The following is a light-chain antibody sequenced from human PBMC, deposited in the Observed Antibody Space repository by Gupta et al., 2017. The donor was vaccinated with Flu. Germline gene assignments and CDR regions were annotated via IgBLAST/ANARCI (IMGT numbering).Light chain of an antibody. V-gene: IGKV3-20*01. CDR2: GAS. CDR1: QTISNKY. CDR3: QQYYFSLPVT. Sequence: VLTQSPGSLSLSPGERVTLSFRAIQTISNKYLAWYQQKPGQAPRLLVYGASSRAAAIPDRFSGSGSGTDFTLTISTREPEDFAVYYCQQYYFSLPVTFGQGTRLEIK. J-gene: IGKJ5*01.